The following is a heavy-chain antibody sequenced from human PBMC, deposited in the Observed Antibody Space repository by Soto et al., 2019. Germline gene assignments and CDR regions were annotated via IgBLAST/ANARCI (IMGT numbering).Heavy chain of an antibody. CDR3: ARGYRSGVILEENWFDP. Sequence: QVQLVQSGAEVKKPGASMKVSCKASGYTFTSYYMHWVRQAPGQGLEWMGIINPSGGSTSYAQKFQGRVTMTRDTSTSTVYMELSSLRSEDTAVYYCARGYRSGVILEENWFDPWGQGTLVTVSS. CDR2: INPSGGST. V-gene: IGHV1-46*01. D-gene: IGHD3-3*01. CDR1: GYTFTSYY. J-gene: IGHJ5*02.